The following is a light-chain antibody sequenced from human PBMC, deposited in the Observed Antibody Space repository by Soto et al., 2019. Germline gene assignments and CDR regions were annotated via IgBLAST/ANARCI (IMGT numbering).Light chain of an antibody. Sequence: DIVLTQSPGTMSLSPGERVTLSCRASQIVTSDYLAWYHQEPGQAPRLLIYGASNRATGIPDRFSGSGSGTDFTLSISRLEPGDFGMYFCHQYGSSPRTFGQGTEVDIK. CDR1: QIVTSDY. CDR2: GAS. J-gene: IGKJ1*01. CDR3: HQYGSSPRT. V-gene: IGKV3-20*01.